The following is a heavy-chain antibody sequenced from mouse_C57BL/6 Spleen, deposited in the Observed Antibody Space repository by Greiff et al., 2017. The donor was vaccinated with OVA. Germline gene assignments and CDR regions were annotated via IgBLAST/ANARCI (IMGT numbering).Heavy chain of an antibody. CDR2: INPSTGGT. V-gene: IGHV1-42*01. Sequence: VQLKQSGPELVKPGASVKISCKASGYSFTGYYMNWVKQSPEKSLEWIGEINPSTGGTTYNQKFKAKATLTVDKSSSTAYMQLKSLTSEDSAVYYCARRDSSGHGVDYWGQGTTLTVSS. CDR3: ARRDSSGHGVDY. D-gene: IGHD3-2*02. CDR1: GYSFTGYY. J-gene: IGHJ2*01.